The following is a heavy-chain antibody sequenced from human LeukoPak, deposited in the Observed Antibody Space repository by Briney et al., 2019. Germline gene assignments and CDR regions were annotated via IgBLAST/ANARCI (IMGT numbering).Heavy chain of an antibody. V-gene: IGHV3-23*01. CDR1: GFTFSSYA. J-gene: IGHJ5*02. CDR3: AKDGVRRQWLPTGWFDP. Sequence: GGSLRLSCAASGFTFSSYAMSWVRQAPGKGLEWVSAISGSGGSTYYADSVKGRFTMSRDNSKNTLYLQMNSLRAEDTAVYYCAKDGVRRQWLPTGWFDPWGQGTLVTVSS. D-gene: IGHD5-12*01. CDR2: ISGSGGST.